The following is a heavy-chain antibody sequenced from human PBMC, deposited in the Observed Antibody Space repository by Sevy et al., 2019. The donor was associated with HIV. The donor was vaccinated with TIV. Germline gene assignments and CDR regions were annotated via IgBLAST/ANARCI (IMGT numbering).Heavy chain of an antibody. CDR1: GYTLTKLP. CDR2: FDPEDGET. J-gene: IGHJ4*02. V-gene: IGHV1-24*01. D-gene: IGHD3-3*01. Sequence: ASVKVSCKVSGYTLTKLPMHWVRQAPGKGLEWMGGFDPEDGETIYGQRFQGRVTMTEDTSTDTAYMELSSLRSEDTAVYYCATLDFWSENPFYGTDVWGQGTLVTVSS. CDR3: ATLDFWSENPFYGTDV.